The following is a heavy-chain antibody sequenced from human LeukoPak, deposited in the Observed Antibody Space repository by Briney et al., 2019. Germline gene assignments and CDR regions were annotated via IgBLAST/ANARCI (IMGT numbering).Heavy chain of an antibody. CDR2: ISSSGNTI. J-gene: IGHJ3*02. V-gene: IGHV3-11*04. Sequence: PGGSLRLSXAASGFTFGDYYMSWIRQTPGKGLEWLSYISSSGNTIYYADSVKGRFTISRDNAKNSLYLQMNSLRAEDTAVYYCASRWAPRDWEPDAFDIWGQGTMVTVSS. D-gene: IGHD1-14*01. CDR1: GFTFGDYY. CDR3: ASRWAPRDWEPDAFDI.